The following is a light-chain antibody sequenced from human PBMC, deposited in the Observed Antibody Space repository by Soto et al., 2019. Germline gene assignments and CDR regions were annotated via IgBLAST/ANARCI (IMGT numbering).Light chain of an antibody. CDR3: QSYDRSLSSPI. CDR1: SSSIGNNY. J-gene: IGLJ2*01. CDR2: GNI. Sequence: QSVLTQPPSVSAAPGQKVTISCSGSSSSIGNNYVSWYQQLPGTAPKLLIYGNINRPSGVPDRFSGSKSGTSASLAITGLQADDEADYYCQSYDRSLSSPIFGGGTKLTVL. V-gene: IGLV1-40*01.